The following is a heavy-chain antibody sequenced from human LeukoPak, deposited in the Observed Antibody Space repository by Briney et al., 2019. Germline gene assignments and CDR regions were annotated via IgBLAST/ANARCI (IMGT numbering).Heavy chain of an antibody. Sequence: SETLSLTCAVYGGSFSGYYWRWIRQPPGKGLGWIGEINHSGSTNYNPSLKSRVTISVHTSKNQYPLKLSSVTAADTAVYYCATLMRGPTGYSGYGGEDYWGQGTLVTVSS. CDR1: GGSFSGYY. CDR2: INHSGST. V-gene: IGHV4-34*01. J-gene: IGHJ4*02. D-gene: IGHD5-12*01. CDR3: ATLMRGPTGYSGYGGEDY.